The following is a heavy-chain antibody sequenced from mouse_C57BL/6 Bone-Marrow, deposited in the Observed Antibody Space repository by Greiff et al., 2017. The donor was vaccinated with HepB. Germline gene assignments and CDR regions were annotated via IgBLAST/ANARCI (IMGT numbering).Heavy chain of an antibody. Sequence: EVNVVESEGGLVQPGRSMKLSCTASGFTFSDYYMAWVRQVPEKGLEWVANINYDGSSTYYLDSLKSRFIISRDNAKNILYLQMSSLKSEDTATYYCARDPYYSINWYFDVWGTGTTVTVSS. CDR3: ARDPYYSINWYFDV. J-gene: IGHJ1*03. CDR1: GFTFSDYY. CDR2: INYDGSST. D-gene: IGHD2-5*01. V-gene: IGHV5-16*01.